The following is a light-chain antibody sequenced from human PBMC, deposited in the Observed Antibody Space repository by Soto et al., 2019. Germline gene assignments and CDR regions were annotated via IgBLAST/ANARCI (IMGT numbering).Light chain of an antibody. CDR2: WAS. CDR1: QSVLFSPNNNNR. V-gene: IGKV4-1*01. J-gene: IGKJ1*01. CDR3: QQYYSIPWT. Sequence: DIVMTQSPDSLAVSLGERATINCKSSQSVLFSPNNNNRLAWYQQKPGQPPKLLIYWASTRESGVPDRFSGTGSGTDFTLTISSLQAEDVAVYYCQQYYSIPWTFGQGTKVEIK.